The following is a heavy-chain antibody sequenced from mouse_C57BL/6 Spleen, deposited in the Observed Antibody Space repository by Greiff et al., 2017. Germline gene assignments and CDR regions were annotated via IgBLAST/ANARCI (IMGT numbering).Heavy chain of an antibody. Sequence: QVQLKESGAELVRPGTSVTVSCKASGYAFTNYFIEWVKQRPGQGLEWIGVINPGSGGTNYNEKFKGKATLTADKSSSTAYMQLSSLTSEDSAVYFCARRLANWGYFDYWGQGTTLTVSS. D-gene: IGHD4-1*01. CDR1: GYAFTNYF. CDR2: INPGSGGT. J-gene: IGHJ2*01. CDR3: ARRLANWGYFDY. V-gene: IGHV1-54*01.